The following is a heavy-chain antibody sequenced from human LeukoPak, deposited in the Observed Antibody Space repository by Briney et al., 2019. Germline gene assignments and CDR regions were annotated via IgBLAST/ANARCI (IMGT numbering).Heavy chain of an antibody. Sequence: ASLKVSWKASGYTFTSYYMHLVRQAPGQGLGWIGIINPSGGSTSYAQKFQGRVTMTRGTSTSTVYMELSSLRSKDTAVYYCARANHYDILTGYSDDAFDIWGQGTMVTVSS. V-gene: IGHV1-46*01. D-gene: IGHD3-9*01. J-gene: IGHJ3*02. CDR3: ARANHYDILTGYSDDAFDI. CDR1: GYTFTSYY. CDR2: INPSGGST.